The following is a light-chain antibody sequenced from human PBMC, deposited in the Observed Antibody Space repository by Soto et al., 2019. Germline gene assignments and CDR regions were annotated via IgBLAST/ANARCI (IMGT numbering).Light chain of an antibody. CDR2: AVN. J-gene: IGLJ1*01. CDR3: CSYAGSYTLYV. V-gene: IGLV2-8*01. Sequence: QSALTQPPSASGSPGQSVTISCSGINFDVEDRYISWYQQRPGQAPKLMIYAVNQRPSGVPDRFSGSRSGNTASLIVSGLQTEDEGAYYCCSYAGSYTLYVFGTGTKLTVL. CDR1: NFDVEDRY.